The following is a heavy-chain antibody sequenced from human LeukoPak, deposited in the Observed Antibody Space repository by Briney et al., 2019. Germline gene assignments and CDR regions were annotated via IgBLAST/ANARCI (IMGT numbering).Heavy chain of an antibody. CDR2: ISSNGGST. J-gene: IGHJ4*02. CDR1: EFTLISYA. Sequence: GGSLRLSCSASEFTLISYAMHWVRQAPGKGLEYVSSISSNGGSTYYADSVKGRFTISRDNSKNTLYLQMSSLRTEDTAVYYCVKDKGGYYYGSGSYYTDWGQGTLVTVSS. CDR3: VKDKGGYYYGSGSYYTD. D-gene: IGHD3-10*01. V-gene: IGHV3-64D*06.